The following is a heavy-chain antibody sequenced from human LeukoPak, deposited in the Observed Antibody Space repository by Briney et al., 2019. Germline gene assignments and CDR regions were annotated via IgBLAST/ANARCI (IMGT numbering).Heavy chain of an antibody. CDR3: ARSGVLLWFGESPGAFDI. Sequence: PGGSLRLSCAASGFTFDDYGMSWVRQAPGKGLEWVSGINWNGGSTGYADSVKGRFTISRDNAKNSLYLQMNSLRAEDTAVYYCARSGVLLWFGESPGAFDIWGQGTMVAVSS. D-gene: IGHD3-10*01. CDR2: INWNGGST. V-gene: IGHV3-20*04. J-gene: IGHJ3*02. CDR1: GFTFDDYG.